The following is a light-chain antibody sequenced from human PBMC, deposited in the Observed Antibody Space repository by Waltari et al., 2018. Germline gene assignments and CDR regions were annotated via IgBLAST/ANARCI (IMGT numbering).Light chain of an antibody. CDR3: SSYSSSNTWV. CDR2: DFDVS. J-gene: IGLJ3*02. Sequence: QQHPGKPPNLIVFDFDVSKRPSVVSDRFSGSKSGNTASLTISGLQADDEADYYCSSYSSSNTWVFGGGTKLTVL. V-gene: IGLV2-14*04.